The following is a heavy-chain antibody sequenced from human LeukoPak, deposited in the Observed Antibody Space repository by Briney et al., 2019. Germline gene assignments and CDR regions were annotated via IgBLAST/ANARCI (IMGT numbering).Heavy chain of an antibody. J-gene: IGHJ5*02. Sequence: PSETLSLTCAAYGGSFSGYYWSWIRQPPGKGLEWIGEINHSGSTNYNPSLKSRVTISVDTSKNQFSLKLSSVTAADTAVYYCARGGNPITIFGVVIYNWFDPWGQGTLVTVSS. V-gene: IGHV4-34*01. D-gene: IGHD3-3*01. CDR1: GGSFSGYY. CDR3: ARGGNPITIFGVVIYNWFDP. CDR2: INHSGST.